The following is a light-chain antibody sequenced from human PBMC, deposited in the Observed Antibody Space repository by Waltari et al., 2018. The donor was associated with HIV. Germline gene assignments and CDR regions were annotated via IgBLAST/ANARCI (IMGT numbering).Light chain of an antibody. V-gene: IGLV2-11*01. Sequence: QSALTQPRSVSGSPGQSVTISCTGTSRDVGGDNYVSWYHQHPGKPPKLMIYDVSKRPSGVPARFSASKSGNTASLTISGLQAEDEADYYCCSYGGSYTWVFGGGTKLTVL. CDR1: SRDVGGDNY. CDR2: DVS. CDR3: CSYGGSYTWV. J-gene: IGLJ3*02.